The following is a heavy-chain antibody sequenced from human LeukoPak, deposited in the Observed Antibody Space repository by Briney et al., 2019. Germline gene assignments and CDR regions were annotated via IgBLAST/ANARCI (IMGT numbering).Heavy chain of an antibody. CDR1: GGTFSSYA. V-gene: IGHV1-69*13. D-gene: IGHD7-27*01. Sequence: SVKVSCKASGGTFSSYAISWVRQAPGQGLEWMGGIIPIFGTANYAQKFQRRVTITADESTSTAYMELSSLRSEDTAVYYCPRDLGGLYYFAYWGQGTLVTVSS. CDR2: IIPIFGTA. J-gene: IGHJ4*02. CDR3: PRDLGGLYYFAY.